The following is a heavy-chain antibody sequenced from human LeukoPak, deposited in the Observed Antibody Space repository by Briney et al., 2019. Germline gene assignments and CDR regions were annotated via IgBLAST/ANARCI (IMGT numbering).Heavy chain of an antibody. J-gene: IGHJ4*02. CDR2: LTGSGATT. V-gene: IGHV3-23*01. Sequence: GGSLRLSCAASGFTFSSYAMSWVRQAPGKGLEWVSTLTGSGATTYYADSVKGRLTISRDNSKNTLYLQINSLRDEDTAVYYCARDENVWVIEDWGQGTLVTVSS. D-gene: IGHD2-8*01. CDR3: ARDENVWVIED. CDR1: GFTFSSYA.